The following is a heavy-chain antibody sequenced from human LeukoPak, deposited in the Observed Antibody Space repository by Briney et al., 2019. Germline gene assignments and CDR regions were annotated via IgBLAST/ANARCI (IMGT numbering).Heavy chain of an antibody. J-gene: IGHJ4*02. D-gene: IGHD1-26*01. V-gene: IGHV1-18*01. CDR2: ISAYNGNT. Sequence: ASVKVSCKASGYTFTSYGISWVRQAPGQGLEWMGWISAYNGNTNYAQKLQGRVTMTTDTSTSTAYMELRSLRSDDTAVYYCARDPWYSGCYDFDYWGQGTLVNVSS. CDR3: ARDPWYSGCYDFDY. CDR1: GYTFTSYG.